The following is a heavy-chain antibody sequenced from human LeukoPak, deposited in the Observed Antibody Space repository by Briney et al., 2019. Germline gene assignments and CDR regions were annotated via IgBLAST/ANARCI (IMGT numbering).Heavy chain of an antibody. J-gene: IGHJ4*02. V-gene: IGHV4-38-2*02. Sequence: SETLSLTCSVSGYSISSGYYWGWIRQPPGKGLEWIGNIYYSGSTYYNPSLKSRVTISADTSKNQFSLKLSSVTAADTAVYYCARYSSSWFYFDYWGQGTLVTVSS. CDR3: ARYSSSWFYFDY. CDR2: IYYSGST. CDR1: GYSISSGYY. D-gene: IGHD6-13*01.